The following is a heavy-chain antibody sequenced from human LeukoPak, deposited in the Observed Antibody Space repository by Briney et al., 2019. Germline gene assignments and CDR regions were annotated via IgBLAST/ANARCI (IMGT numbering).Heavy chain of an antibody. CDR2: INHSGST. CDR3: ARVVGGIIAVDNWFDP. CDR1: GGSFSGYY. V-gene: IGHV4-34*01. D-gene: IGHD6-19*01. Sequence: SETLSLTCAVYGGSFSGYYWSWIRKPPGKGLEWIGEINHSGSTNYNPSLKSRVTISVDTSKNQFSLKLSSVTAADTAVYYCARVVGGIIAVDNWFDPWGQGTQVTVSS. J-gene: IGHJ5*02.